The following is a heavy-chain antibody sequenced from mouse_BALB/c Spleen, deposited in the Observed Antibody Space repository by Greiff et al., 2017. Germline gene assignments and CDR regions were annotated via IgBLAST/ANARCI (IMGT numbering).Heavy chain of an antibody. CDR3: ERGHHYYGEYWYFDV. CDR2: ISSGGST. V-gene: IGHV5-6-5*01. CDR1: GFTFSSYA. D-gene: IGHD1-2*01. Sequence: DVMLVESGGGLVKPGGSLKLSCAASGFTFSSYAMSWVRQTPEKRLEWVASISSGGSTYYPDSVKGRFTISRDNARNILYLQMSSLRSEDTAMYYCERGHHYYGEYWYFDVWGAGTTVTVSS. J-gene: IGHJ1*01.